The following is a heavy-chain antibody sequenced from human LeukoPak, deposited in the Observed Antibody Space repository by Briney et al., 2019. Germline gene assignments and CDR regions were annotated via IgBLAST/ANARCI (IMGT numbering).Heavy chain of an antibody. CDR1: GFTFSSYS. Sequence: PGGSLRLSCAASGFTFSSYSMNWDRQAPGKGLEWVSSISSISSYINYADSVKGGFSISRDTDKNSLYLQMNSLRAEDTAVYYCARDRSRSSPDAFDIWGQGTMVTVSS. CDR2: ISSISSYI. D-gene: IGHD2-2*01. V-gene: IGHV3-21*01. CDR3: ARDRSRSSPDAFDI. J-gene: IGHJ3*02.